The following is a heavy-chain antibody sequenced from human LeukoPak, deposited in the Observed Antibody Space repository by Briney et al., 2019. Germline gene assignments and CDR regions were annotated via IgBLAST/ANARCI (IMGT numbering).Heavy chain of an antibody. J-gene: IGHJ3*02. Sequence: GGSLRLSCAASGFTFSSYAMSWVRQAPGKGLEWVSAISSSGGSTYYADSVKGRFTISRDNSKNTQYLQMNGLRAEDTAVYYRAKASSLWFGELFDAFDIWGQGTMVTVSS. V-gene: IGHV3-23*01. D-gene: IGHD3-10*01. CDR1: GFTFSSYA. CDR2: ISSSGGST. CDR3: AKASSLWFGELFDAFDI.